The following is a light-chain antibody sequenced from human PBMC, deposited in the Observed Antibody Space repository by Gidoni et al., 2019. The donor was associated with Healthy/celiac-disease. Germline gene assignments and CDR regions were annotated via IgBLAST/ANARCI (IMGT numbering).Light chain of an antibody. CDR2: EGS. CDR1: SSDVGRYNL. V-gene: IGLV2-23*03. J-gene: IGLJ1*01. CDR3: CSYAGSSTFYV. Sequence: SALTQPASVSGSTGQSITISCTGTSSDVGRYNLVSWYQQHPGKAPKLMIYEGSKRPSGVSNRFSCPKSGNTASLTISGLQAEDEADYYCCSYAGSSTFYVFGTGTKVTVL.